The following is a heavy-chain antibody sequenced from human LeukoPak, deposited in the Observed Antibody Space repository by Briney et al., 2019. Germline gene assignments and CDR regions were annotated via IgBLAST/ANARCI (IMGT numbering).Heavy chain of an antibody. CDR1: GYTFTGYY. J-gene: IGHJ3*02. CDR3: ARSLYYYDSSGYYLNAFDI. V-gene: IGHV1-2*06. Sequence: GASVKVSCKASGYTFTGYYMHWVRQAPGQGLEWMGRINPNSGGTNYAQKFQGRVTMTRDTSISTAYMELSSLRSEDTAVYYCARSLYYYDSSGYYLNAFDIWGQGTMVTVSS. CDR2: INPNSGGT. D-gene: IGHD3-22*01.